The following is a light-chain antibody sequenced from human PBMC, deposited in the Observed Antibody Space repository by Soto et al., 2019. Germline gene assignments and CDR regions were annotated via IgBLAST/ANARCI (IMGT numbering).Light chain of an antibody. Sequence: QSALTQPASVSGSPGQSITISCTGTSSDVGGYHFVSWYQQHPGKAPKLMISEVSKRPSGVSTRFSGSKSGNTASLTISGLQAEDEADYYCCSYAGRSTFLVFGGGTKLTVL. J-gene: IGLJ2*01. V-gene: IGLV2-23*02. CDR2: EVS. CDR1: SSDVGGYHF. CDR3: CSYAGRSTFLV.